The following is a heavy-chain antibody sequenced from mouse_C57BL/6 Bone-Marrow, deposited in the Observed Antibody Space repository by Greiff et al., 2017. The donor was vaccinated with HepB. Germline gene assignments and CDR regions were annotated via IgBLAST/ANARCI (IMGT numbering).Heavy chain of an antibody. CDR3: ARGHYGSSLWFAY. V-gene: IGHV3-1*01. D-gene: IGHD1-1*01. CDR1: GYSITSGYD. J-gene: IGHJ3*01. CDR2: ISYSGST. Sequence: EVKLQESGPGMVKPSQSLSLTCTVTGYSITSGYDWHWIRHFPGNKLEWMGYISYSGSTNYNPSLKSRISITHDTSKNHFFLKLNSVTTEDTATYYCARGHYGSSLWFAYWGQGTLVTVSA.